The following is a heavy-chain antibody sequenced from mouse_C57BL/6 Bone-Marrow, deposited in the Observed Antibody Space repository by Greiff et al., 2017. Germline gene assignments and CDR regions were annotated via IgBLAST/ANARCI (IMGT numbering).Heavy chain of an antibody. V-gene: IGHV1-15*01. D-gene: IGHD1-1*01. CDR1: GYTFTDYE. CDR2: IDPETGGT. J-gene: IGHJ3*01. Sequence: VQLQQSGAELVRPGASVTLSCKASGYTFTDYEMHWVKQTPVHGLEWIGAIDPETGGTAYNQKFKGKAILTADKSSSTAYMELRSLTSEDSAVYYGMGYYGRSLAWFAYWGQGTLVTVSA. CDR3: MGYYGRSLAWFAY.